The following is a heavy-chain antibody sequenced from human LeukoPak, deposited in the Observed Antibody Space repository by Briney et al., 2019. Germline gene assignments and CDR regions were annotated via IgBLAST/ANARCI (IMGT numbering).Heavy chain of an antibody. CDR1: GYTFTGYY. Sequence: ASVKVSCKAAGYTFTGYYMHWGRQAPGQGLEWMGWINPNSGGTNYAQKFQGRVTMTRDTSISTAYMELSRLRSDDAAMYYCARLMSGSYCDYWGQGTLVTVSS. J-gene: IGHJ4*02. CDR2: INPNSGGT. CDR3: ARLMSGSYCDY. D-gene: IGHD1-26*01. V-gene: IGHV1-2*02.